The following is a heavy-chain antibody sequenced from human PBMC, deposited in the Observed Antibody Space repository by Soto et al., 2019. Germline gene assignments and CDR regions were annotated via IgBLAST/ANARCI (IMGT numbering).Heavy chain of an antibody. J-gene: IGHJ4*02. D-gene: IGHD3-22*01. CDR1: GFTFSSYG. CDR3: AKDYHTAHDSYYYDSSGYLL. V-gene: IGHV3-30*18. Sequence: QVQLVESGGGVVQPGRSLRLSCAASGFTFSSYGMHWVRQAPGKGLEWVAVISYDGSNKYYADSVKGRFTISRDNSKNTLYLQMNSLRAEDTAVYYCAKDYHTAHDSYYYDSSGYLLWGQGTLVTVSS. CDR2: ISYDGSNK.